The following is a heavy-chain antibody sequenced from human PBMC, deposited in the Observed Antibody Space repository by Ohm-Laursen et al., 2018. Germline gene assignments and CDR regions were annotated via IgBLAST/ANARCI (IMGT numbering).Heavy chain of an antibody. CDR2: IYYNGNP. Sequence: SETLSLTCTVSGGSLRNYYWSWIRQPPGEGLEWIGYIYYNGNPRYNPSLESRVTISVGPSKNQFSLKLNSVTAADTALYYCVLYSSFSVSWGQGTLVTVSS. CDR1: GGSLRNYY. CDR3: VLYSSFSVS. D-gene: IGHD6-6*01. V-gene: IGHV4-59*08. J-gene: IGHJ5*02.